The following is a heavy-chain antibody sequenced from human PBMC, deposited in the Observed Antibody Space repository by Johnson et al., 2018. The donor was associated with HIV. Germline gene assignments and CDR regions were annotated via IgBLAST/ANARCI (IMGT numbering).Heavy chain of an antibody. CDR2: IRYDGSNK. Sequence: QEQLVESGGGVVQPGRSLRLSCAASGFTFSSYAMHWVRQAPGKGLEWVAFIRYDGSNKYYADSVKGRFTISRDNSKNTLYLQMNSLRAEDTAVYYCARVGANFDAFDIWGQGTMVTVSS. V-gene: IGHV3-30*02. CDR3: ARVGANFDAFDI. D-gene: IGHD4/OR15-4a*01. CDR1: GFTFSSYA. J-gene: IGHJ3*02.